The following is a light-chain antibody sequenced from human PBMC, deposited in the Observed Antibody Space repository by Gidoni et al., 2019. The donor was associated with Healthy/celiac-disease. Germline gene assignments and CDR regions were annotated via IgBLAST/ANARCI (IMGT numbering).Light chain of an antibody. CDR2: YAS. CDR3: QQRSNWPGT. CDR1: QSVSSY. J-gene: IGKJ1*01. Sequence: EIVLTQSPATQSLSPGERATLSCRASQSVSSYLAWYQQKPGQAPRLLLSYASNRATGIPARFSGSVSGTDFTLTISSLEPEDFAVYYCQQRSNWPGTFGQGTKVEIK. V-gene: IGKV3-11*01.